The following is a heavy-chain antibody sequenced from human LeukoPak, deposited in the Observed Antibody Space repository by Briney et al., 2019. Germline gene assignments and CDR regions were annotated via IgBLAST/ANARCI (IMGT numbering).Heavy chain of an antibody. J-gene: IGHJ4*02. CDR3: ARGSPSYDFWSGYHPPYFDY. CDR2: INHSGST. D-gene: IGHD3-3*01. V-gene: IGHV4-34*01. Sequence: SETLSLTCAVYGGSFSGYYRSWIRQPPGKGLEWIGEINHSGSTNYNPSLKSRVTISVDTSKNQFSLKLSSVTAADTAVCYCARGSPSYDFWSGYHPPYFDYWGQGTLVTVSS. CDR1: GGSFSGYY.